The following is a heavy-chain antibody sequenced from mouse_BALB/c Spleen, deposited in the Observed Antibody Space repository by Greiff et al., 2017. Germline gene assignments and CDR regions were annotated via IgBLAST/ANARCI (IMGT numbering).Heavy chain of an antibody. D-gene: IGHD2-1*01. V-gene: IGHV1-84*02. CDR2: IYPGSGNT. Sequence: VQLQQSGPELVKPGASVKISCKASGYTFPDYFINWVKQKPGQGLEWIGWIYPGSGNTKYNEKFKGKATLTVDTSSSPAYMQRRSSASEDPSFYVCARGGNYYWDLDVWGAGTTVTVSS. CDR1: GYTFPDYF. J-gene: IGHJ1*01. CDR3: ARGGNYYWDLDV.